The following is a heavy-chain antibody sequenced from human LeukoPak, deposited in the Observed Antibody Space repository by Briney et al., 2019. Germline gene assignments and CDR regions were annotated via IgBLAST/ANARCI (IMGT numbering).Heavy chain of an antibody. D-gene: IGHD7-27*01. CDR3: ARGPHYALGIYFDY. Sequence: SETLSLTCTVSGYSISSGYYWGWIRQPPGKGLEWIGSIYHSGSTYYNPSLKSRVTISVETSKNQFSLKLSSVTAADTAVYYCARGPHYALGIYFDYWGQGTLVTVSS. J-gene: IGHJ4*02. CDR2: IYHSGST. V-gene: IGHV4-38-2*02. CDR1: GYSISSGYY.